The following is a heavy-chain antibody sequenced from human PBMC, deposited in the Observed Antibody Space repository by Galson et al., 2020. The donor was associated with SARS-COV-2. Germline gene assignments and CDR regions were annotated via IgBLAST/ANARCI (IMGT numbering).Heavy chain of an antibody. V-gene: IGHV4-59*08. CDR1: GDSINSYY. CDR3: ARRKHGYYDILTGWLRVSEDYDGLDC. Sequence: ETSETLSLTCSVSGDSINSYYWTWIRQAPGKGLEWIGHIYPPGTTNYNPSLKSRLFISVDTSNNEVFLTLNSVIAADTAVYYCARRKHGYYDILTGWLRVSEDYDGLDCWGQGTTVTVSS. D-gene: IGHD3-9*01. CDR2: IYPPGTT. J-gene: IGHJ6*02.